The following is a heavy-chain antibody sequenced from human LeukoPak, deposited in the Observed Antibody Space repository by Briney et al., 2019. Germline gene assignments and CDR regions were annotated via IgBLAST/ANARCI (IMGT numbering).Heavy chain of an antibody. J-gene: IGHJ4*02. Sequence: APVKVSFTASGYTFTGYYMHWVRQAPGQRLEGMGWINPNNGGTNYAQKLQGRVTMTTDTSTSTAYMELRSLRSDDTAVYYCARLSYYYDSSGYYGVPHHTDYWGQGTLVTVSS. CDR2: INPNNGGT. D-gene: IGHD3-22*01. CDR1: GYTFTGYY. CDR3: ARLSYYYDSSGYYGVPHHTDY. V-gene: IGHV1-2*02.